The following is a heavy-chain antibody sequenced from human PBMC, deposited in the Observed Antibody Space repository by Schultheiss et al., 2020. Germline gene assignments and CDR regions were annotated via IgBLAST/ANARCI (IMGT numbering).Heavy chain of an antibody. D-gene: IGHD5-24*01. V-gene: IGHV4-39*07. J-gene: IGHJ4*02. CDR3: AGESEMATTY. Sequence: SETLSLTCTVSGGSISSSSYYWGWIRQPPGKGLEWIGSIYYSGSTNYNPSLKSRVTISVDTSKNQFSLKLSSVTAADTAVYYCAGESEMATTYWGQGTLVTVSS. CDR1: GGSISSSSYY. CDR2: IYYSGST.